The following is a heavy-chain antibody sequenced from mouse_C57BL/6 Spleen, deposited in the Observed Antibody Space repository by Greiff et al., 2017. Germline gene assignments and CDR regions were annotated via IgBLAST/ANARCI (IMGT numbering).Heavy chain of an antibody. Sequence: EVKLQESGPVLVKPGASVKMSCKASGYTFTDYYMNWVKQSHGKSLEWIGVINPYNGGTSYNQKFKGKATLTVDKSSSTAYMELNSLTSEDSAVYYCARGGLTGFSWFAYWGQGTLVTVSA. CDR1: GYTFTDYY. D-gene: IGHD4-1*01. CDR3: ARGGLTGFSWFAY. J-gene: IGHJ3*01. V-gene: IGHV1-19*01. CDR2: INPYNGGT.